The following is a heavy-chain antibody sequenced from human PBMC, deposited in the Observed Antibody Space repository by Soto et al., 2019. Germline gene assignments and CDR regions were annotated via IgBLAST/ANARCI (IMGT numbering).Heavy chain of an antibody. CDR1: GFTFSSYW. D-gene: IGHD3-3*01. CDR3: ARDFWSGYYGDWWLSNYYYYGMDV. J-gene: IGHJ6*02. CDR2: IKQDGSEK. V-gene: IGHV3-7*03. Sequence: GGSLRLSCAASGFTFSSYWMSWGRQAPGKGLEWVANIKQDGSEKYYVDSVKGRFTISRDNAKNSLYLQMNSLRAEDTAVYYCARDFWSGYYGDWWLSNYYYYGMDVWGQGTTVTVSS.